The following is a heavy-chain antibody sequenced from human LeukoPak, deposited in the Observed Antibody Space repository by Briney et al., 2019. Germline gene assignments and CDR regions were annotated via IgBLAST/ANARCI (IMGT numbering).Heavy chain of an antibody. J-gene: IGHJ4*02. Sequence: PGGSLRLSCIAAGVNLEDYAMVWGRQVPGKGLEWVSGISWHSGSVGYGDSGKGRFTISRDNAKNSLYLQMNSLRPEDTALYYCVKEIGVVSGWYGLQYFDLWGQGTLVTVAS. D-gene: IGHD6-19*01. V-gene: IGHV3-9*01. CDR3: VKEIGVVSGWYGLQYFDL. CDR2: ISWHSGSV. CDR1: GVNLEDYA.